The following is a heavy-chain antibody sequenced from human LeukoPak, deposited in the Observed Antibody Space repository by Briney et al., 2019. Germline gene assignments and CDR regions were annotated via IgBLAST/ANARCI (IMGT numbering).Heavy chain of an antibody. D-gene: IGHD3-3*01. J-gene: IGHJ5*02. CDR3: AHRYYDFWSGYVNWFDP. Sequence: ESGPTLVNPTQTLTLTCTFSGFSLSTSGVGVGWIRQPPGKALEWLALIYWNDDKRYSPSLKSRLTITKDTSKNQVVLTMTNMAPVDTATYYCAHRYYDFWSGYVNWFDPWGQGTLVTVSS. CDR2: IYWNDDK. CDR1: GFSLSTSGVG. V-gene: IGHV2-5*01.